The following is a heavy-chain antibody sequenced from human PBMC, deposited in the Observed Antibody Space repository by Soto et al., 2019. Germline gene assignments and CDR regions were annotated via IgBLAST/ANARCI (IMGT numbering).Heavy chain of an antibody. J-gene: IGHJ6*02. Sequence: ASVNVSCKASGYTFTSYGISWVRQAPGQGLEWMGWISAYNGNTNYAQKLQGRVTMTTDTSTSTAYMELWTLISDDTAVYYCARSWVTGKGGMDVWGQGTTVTVSS. CDR2: ISAYNGNT. D-gene: IGHD3-16*01. V-gene: IGHV1-18*01. CDR1: GYTFTSYG. CDR3: ARSWVTGKGGMDV.